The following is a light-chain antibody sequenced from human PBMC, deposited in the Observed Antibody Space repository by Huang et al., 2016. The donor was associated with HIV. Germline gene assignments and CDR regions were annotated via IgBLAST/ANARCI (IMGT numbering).Light chain of an antibody. Sequence: EVVLTPSPPPLSLSPGERATLSCRASQSVSRYLAWYQQKPGQAPRLLIYDASNRATGIPARFSGSWSGTDFSLTISSLEPEDFAVYDCQQRTHWPWTFGQGTMVEIQ. CDR2: DAS. CDR3: QQRTHWPWT. CDR1: QSVSRY. V-gene: IGKV3-11*01. J-gene: IGKJ1*01.